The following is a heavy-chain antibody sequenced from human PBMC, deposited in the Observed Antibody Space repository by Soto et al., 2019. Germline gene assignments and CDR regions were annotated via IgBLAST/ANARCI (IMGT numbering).Heavy chain of an antibody. V-gene: IGHV1-18*01. CDR1: GYTFTSYG. Sequence: ASVKVSCKASGYTFTSYGISWVRQAPGQGLEWMGWISAYNGNTNYAQKLQGRDTMTTDTSTSTTYMELRSMRSDDTAVYYCARKKVNSNYGSGSYYAFDIWGQGTMVTVSS. CDR2: ISAYNGNT. CDR3: ARKKVNSNYGSGSYYAFDI. D-gene: IGHD3-10*01. J-gene: IGHJ3*02.